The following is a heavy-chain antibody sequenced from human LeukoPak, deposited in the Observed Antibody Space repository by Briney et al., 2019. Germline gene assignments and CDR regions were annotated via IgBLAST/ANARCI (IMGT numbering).Heavy chain of an antibody. CDR3: ARGDGYNDAEYLQH. D-gene: IGHD5-24*01. Sequence: GRSLRLSCAASGFTFSSYGMHWVGQAPGKGVEGVAVIWYDGSNKYYGDSVKGRFTISRDNSKKTLYLQMNSLRVEDTAVYYYARGDGYNDAEYLQHWGQGTLVTVS. J-gene: IGHJ1*01. CDR1: GFTFSSYG. V-gene: IGHV3-33*01. CDR2: IWYDGSNK.